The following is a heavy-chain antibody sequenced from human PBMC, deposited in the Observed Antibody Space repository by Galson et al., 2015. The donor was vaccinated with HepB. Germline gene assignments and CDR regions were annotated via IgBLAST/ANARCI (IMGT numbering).Heavy chain of an antibody. CDR2: IRSKIYGGTT. J-gene: IGHJ6*02. CDR1: GFSFGDYT. Sequence: LRLSCATSGFSFGDYTMSWVRQAPGKGLEWVGFIRSKIYGGTTEYAASVKGRFTISRDDSKSIAYLQMNSLKTEDTAVYYCTREEPRIGASDYYYGMDVWGQGTTVTVSS. CDR3: TREEPRIGASDYYYGMDV. D-gene: IGHD1-26*01. V-gene: IGHV3-49*04.